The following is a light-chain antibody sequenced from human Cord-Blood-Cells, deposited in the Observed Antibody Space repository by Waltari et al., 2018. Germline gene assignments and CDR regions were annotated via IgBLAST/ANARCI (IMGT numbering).Light chain of an antibody. J-gene: IGKJ4*01. V-gene: IGKV1-39*01. CDR2: AAS. CDR1: QSISSY. CDR3: QQSYSTLLT. Sequence: DLQMTQSPSSLSASVGDRVTITCRASQSISSYLNWYQQKPGKAPKLLIYAASSLQSGVTSRFSGSGSGTDFTLTISSLQPEDFATYYCQQSYSTLLTFGGGTKVEIK.